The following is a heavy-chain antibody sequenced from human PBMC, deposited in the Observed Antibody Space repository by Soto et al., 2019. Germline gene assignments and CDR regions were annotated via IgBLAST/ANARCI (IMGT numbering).Heavy chain of an antibody. CDR2: IWYDGSNK. J-gene: IGHJ4*02. D-gene: IGHD5-18*01. V-gene: IGHV3-33*01. CDR1: GFTFSSYG. CDR3: ARDLLPRYSPNDY. Sequence: GGSLRLSCAASGFTFSSYGMHWVRQAPGKGLEWVAVIWYDGSNKYYADSVKGRFTISRDNSKNTLYLQMNSLRAEDTAVYYCARDLLPRYSPNDYWGQGTLVTVSS.